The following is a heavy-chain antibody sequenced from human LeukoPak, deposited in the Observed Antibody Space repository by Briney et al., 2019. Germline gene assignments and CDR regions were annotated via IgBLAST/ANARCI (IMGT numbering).Heavy chain of an antibody. CDR2: IYYSGST. J-gene: IGHJ4*02. D-gene: IGHD1-7*01. CDR3: ARGSARYNWNSGPRAIDY. CDR1: GGSISSGSYY. Sequence: SETLSLTCTVSGGSISSGSYYWSWIRQPPGKGLEWIGYIYYSGSTNYNPSLKSRVTISVDTSKNQFSLKLSSVTAADTAVYYCARGSARYNWNSGPRAIDYWGQGTLVTVSS. V-gene: IGHV4-61*01.